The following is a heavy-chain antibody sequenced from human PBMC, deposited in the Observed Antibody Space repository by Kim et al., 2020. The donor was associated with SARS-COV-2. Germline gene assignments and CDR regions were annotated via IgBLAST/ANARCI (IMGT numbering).Heavy chain of an antibody. CDR2: IYPGDSDT. V-gene: IGHV5-51*01. CDR1: GYSFTSYW. D-gene: IGHD3-22*01. Sequence: GESLKISCKGSGYSFTSYWIGWVRQMPGKGLEWMGIIYPGDSDTRYSPSFQGQVTISADKSISTAYLQWSSLKASDTAMYYCARAGGYDSSGYFGPAGFKPEKTNYYYYGMDVWGQGTTVTVSS. J-gene: IGHJ6*02. CDR3: ARAGGYDSSGYFGPAGFKPEKTNYYYYGMDV.